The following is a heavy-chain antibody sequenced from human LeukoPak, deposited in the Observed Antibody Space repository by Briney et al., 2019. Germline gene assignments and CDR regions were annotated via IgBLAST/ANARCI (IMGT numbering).Heavy chain of an antibody. V-gene: IGHV1-69*06. CDR3: ATDYFDSSGYYYYLFPH. Sequence: ASVKVSCKASGGTFSSYAISWVRQAPGQGLEWMGGIIPIFGTANYAQNFQGRVTITADKSTSTAYMELSSLRSEDTAVYFCATDYFDSSGYYYYLFPHWGQGTLVTVSS. J-gene: IGHJ1*01. D-gene: IGHD3-22*01. CDR1: GGTFSSYA. CDR2: IIPIFGTA.